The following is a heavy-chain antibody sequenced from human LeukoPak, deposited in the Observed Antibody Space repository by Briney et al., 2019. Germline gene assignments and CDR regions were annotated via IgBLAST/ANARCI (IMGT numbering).Heavy chain of an antibody. CDR3: ARGYGGNSVPPNDAFDI. CDR1: GGTFSSYT. Sequence: SVKVSCKASGGTFSSYTISWVRQAPGQGLEWMGRIIPILGIANYAQKFQGRVTITADKSTSTAYMELSSLRSEDTAVYYCARGYGGNSVPPNDAFDIWDQGTMVTVSS. J-gene: IGHJ3*02. CDR2: IIPILGIA. D-gene: IGHD4-23*01. V-gene: IGHV1-69*02.